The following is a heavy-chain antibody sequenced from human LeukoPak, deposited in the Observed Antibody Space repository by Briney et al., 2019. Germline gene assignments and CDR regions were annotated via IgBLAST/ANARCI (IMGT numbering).Heavy chain of an antibody. D-gene: IGHD6-13*01. CDR1: GGSISSSSYY. CDR2: IYYSGST. Sequence: PSETLSLTCTVSGGSISSSSYYWGWIRQPPGKGLEWIGSIYYSGSTYYSPSLKSRVTISVDTSKNQFSLKLSSVTAADTAVYYCARVSGIAAAGHKPSFDPWGQGTLVTVSS. CDR3: ARVSGIAAAGHKPSFDP. J-gene: IGHJ5*02. V-gene: IGHV4-39*07.